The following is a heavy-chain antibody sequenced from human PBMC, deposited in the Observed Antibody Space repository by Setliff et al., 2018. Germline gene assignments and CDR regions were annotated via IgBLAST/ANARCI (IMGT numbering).Heavy chain of an antibody. CDR2: INTNTGNP. CDR3: ARGSGTYASSSRVFHY. CDR1: GYTFTTYT. J-gene: IGHJ4*02. D-gene: IGHD6-6*01. V-gene: IGHV7-4-1*02. Sequence: AASVKVSCKASGYTFTTYTMNWVRQAPGQGLEWMGWINTNTGNPTYAQGFTGRFVFSLDTSVSTAYLQINSLEAEDTAVYYCARGSGTYASSSRVFHYWGQGTLVTVS.